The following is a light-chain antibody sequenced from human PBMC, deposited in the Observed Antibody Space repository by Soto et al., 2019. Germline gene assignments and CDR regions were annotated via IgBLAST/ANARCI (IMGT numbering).Light chain of an antibody. J-gene: IGLJ2*01. CDR3: SSSAPSDVV. CDR1: PSDVGGSNS. Sequence: QSALTQPPSASGSPGQSVTISCTGTPSDVGGSNSVSWYQQHPGKAPNLMIYDVNKRPSGVPDRFSGSKSGNTASLTVSGLQAADEAYYFCSSSAPSDVVFGGGTKVTVL. V-gene: IGLV2-8*01. CDR2: DVN.